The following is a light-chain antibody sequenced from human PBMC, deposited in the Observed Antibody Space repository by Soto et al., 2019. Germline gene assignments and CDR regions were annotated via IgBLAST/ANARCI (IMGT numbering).Light chain of an antibody. CDR2: EVS. Sequence: QSVLTQPASVSGSPGQSITISCTGTSTDIGGCNYVSWYQQYPGKAPKLMIYEVSNRPSGVPNRFSGSKAGNAASLTISGLQAEDEADYYCSSYTSISTLVFGAGTKVTVL. CDR1: STDIGGCNY. CDR3: SSYTSISTLV. J-gene: IGLJ1*01. V-gene: IGLV2-14*01.